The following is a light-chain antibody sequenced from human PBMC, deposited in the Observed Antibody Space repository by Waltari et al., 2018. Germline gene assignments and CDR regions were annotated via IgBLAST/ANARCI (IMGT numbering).Light chain of an antibody. CDR3: QSYDSSLTAMV. J-gene: IGLJ2*01. V-gene: IGLV1-40*01. CDR2: GKN. CDR1: SPNIGAGFA. Sequence: QSALTQPPSVSGAPGQSVTISCSGNSPNIGAGFALPWYQQLPGTAPMLLVEGKNNLPTGVPDRFAGCRSDGSGARGIAGVQAEDEGSYHGQSYDSSLTAMVFGGGTKLTVL.